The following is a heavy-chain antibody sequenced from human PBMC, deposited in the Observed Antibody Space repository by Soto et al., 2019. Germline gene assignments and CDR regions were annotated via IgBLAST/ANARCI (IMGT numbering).Heavy chain of an antibody. CDR3: ANGVLYGDYGSEGDS. D-gene: IGHD4-17*01. CDR1: GYTFSTYS. Sequence: EVQLLVSGGVLVQPGGSVRTPCAASGYTFSTYSMTWVRRAPGKGVAWVSSIGGSSATTYYADCVKGRFTISRDKSKKTLTLQTSSLRAEDTAINHCANGVLYGDYGSEGDSWGQGTLVTVSS. CDR2: IGGSSATT. V-gene: IGHV3-23*01. J-gene: IGHJ4*02.